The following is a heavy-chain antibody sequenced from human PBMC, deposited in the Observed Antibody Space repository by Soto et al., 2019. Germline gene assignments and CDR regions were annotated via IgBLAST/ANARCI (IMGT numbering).Heavy chain of an antibody. V-gene: IGHV4-30-4*01. CDR2: IYYTGNT. D-gene: IGHD3-22*01. CDR3: ARATYDSSTYYLDP. J-gene: IGHJ5*02. Sequence: SETLSLTCTVSGASISGGDYYWTWIRQPPGKGPEWIGSIYYTGNTYSNPSLESRLSISVDPSNNQFALRLTSVTAPDTAIYYCARATYDSSTYYLDPWGQGTLVTVSS. CDR1: GASISGGDYY.